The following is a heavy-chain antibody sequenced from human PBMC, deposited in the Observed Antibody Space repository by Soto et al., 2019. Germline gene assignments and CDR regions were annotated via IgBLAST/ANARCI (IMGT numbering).Heavy chain of an antibody. CDR1: GGSISGGVGGLYY. CDR2: IYDSGST. J-gene: IGHJ2*01. D-gene: IGHD4-17*01. Sequence: QLRESGPGLVKPSETLSLTCTVSGGSISGGVGGLYYWSWIRQPPGKGLEWIGYIYDSGSTYYNPSIKSRVTLSVDTSKNQFALRRSSVPAADAAVYYCAREVIPLTTDWDFDLWCRGTLVTVSS. V-gene: IGHV4-30-4*01. CDR3: AREVIPLTTDWDFDL.